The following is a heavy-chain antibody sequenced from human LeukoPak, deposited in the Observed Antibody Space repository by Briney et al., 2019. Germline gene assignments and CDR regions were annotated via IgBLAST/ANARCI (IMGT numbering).Heavy chain of an antibody. CDR2: VRYDSSNK. CDR3: ARETTVTTHPPLGWIDP. J-gene: IGHJ5*02. CDR1: GFTSSGYG. Sequence: GGSLRLSCAASGFTSSGYGMHWVRQAPGKGLEWVAFVRYDSSNKYYADSVKGRFTVSKDNSKNMLYLQMNSLRAEDTAVYYCARETTVTTHPPLGWIDPWGQGTLVTVSS. V-gene: IGHV3-30*02. D-gene: IGHD4-17*01.